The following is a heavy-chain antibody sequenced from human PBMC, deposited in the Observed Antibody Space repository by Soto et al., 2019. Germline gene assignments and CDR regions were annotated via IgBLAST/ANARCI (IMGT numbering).Heavy chain of an antibody. Sequence: SETLSLTCAVSGGSISSSNWWSWVRQPPGKGLEWIGEIYHSGSTNYNPSLKSRVTISVDKSKNQFSLKLSSVTAADTAVYYCARNGYSSSWYYFDYRGQGTLVTVSS. CDR3: ARNGYSSSWYYFDY. CDR2: IYHSGST. J-gene: IGHJ4*02. CDR1: GGSISSSNW. V-gene: IGHV4-4*02. D-gene: IGHD6-13*01.